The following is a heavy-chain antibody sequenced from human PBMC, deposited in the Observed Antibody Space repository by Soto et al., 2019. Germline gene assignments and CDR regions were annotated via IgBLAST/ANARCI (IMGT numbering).Heavy chain of an antibody. CDR2: ISSSSSYI. CDR1: GFIVSDTY. J-gene: IGHJ6*03. Sequence: SGGSLRLSCTASGFIVSDTYVNWVRQAPGKGLEWVSSISSSSSYIYYADSVKGRFTISRDNAKNSLYLQMNSLRAEDTAVYYCAREGTYCSSTSCYVNYYYYMDVWGKGTTVTVSS. D-gene: IGHD2-2*01. V-gene: IGHV3-21*01. CDR3: AREGTYCSSTSCYVNYYYYMDV.